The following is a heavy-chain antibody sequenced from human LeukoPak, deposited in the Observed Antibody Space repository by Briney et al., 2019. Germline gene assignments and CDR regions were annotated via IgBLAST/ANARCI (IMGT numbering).Heavy chain of an antibody. CDR2: IYYSGST. D-gene: IGHD2-21*02. Sequence: PSETLSLTCTVSGGSISSAGYYWSWIRQPPGKGLEWIGYIYYSGSTNYNPSLKSRVTISVDTSKNQFSLKLSSVTAADTAVYYCATRPYCGGDCYENWYFDLWGRGTLVTVSS. J-gene: IGHJ2*01. V-gene: IGHV4-61*08. CDR3: ATRPYCGGDCYENWYFDL. CDR1: GGSISSAGYY.